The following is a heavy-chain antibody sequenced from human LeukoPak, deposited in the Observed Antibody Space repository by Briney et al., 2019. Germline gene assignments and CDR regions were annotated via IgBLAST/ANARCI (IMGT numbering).Heavy chain of an antibody. CDR2: ISSSGSTI. CDR1: GFTFSSYE. CDR3: ARGYCGSTSCYRRGAFDI. Sequence: GGSLRLSCAASGFTFSSYEMNWVRQAPGKGLEWVSYISSSGSTIYYADSVKGRFTISRDNAKNSLYLQMNSLRAEDTAVYYCARGYCGSTSCYRRGAFDIWGQGTMVTVSS. J-gene: IGHJ3*02. V-gene: IGHV3-48*03. D-gene: IGHD2-2*01.